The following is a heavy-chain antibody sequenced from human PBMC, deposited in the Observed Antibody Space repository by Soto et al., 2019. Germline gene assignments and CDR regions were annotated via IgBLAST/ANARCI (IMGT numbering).Heavy chain of an antibody. V-gene: IGHV4-30-2*01. CDR3: ARRGGRYGDFQRGFYYFDY. J-gene: IGHJ4*02. D-gene: IGHD4-17*01. CDR1: GGSISSGGYS. CDR2: IYHSGST. Sequence: QLQLQESGSGLVKPSQTPSLTCAVSGGSISSGGYSWSWIRQPPGKGLEWIGYIYHSGSTYYNPSLKSRVTISVDRSKNQFSLKLSSVTAADTAVYYCARRGGRYGDFQRGFYYFDYWGQGTLVTVSS.